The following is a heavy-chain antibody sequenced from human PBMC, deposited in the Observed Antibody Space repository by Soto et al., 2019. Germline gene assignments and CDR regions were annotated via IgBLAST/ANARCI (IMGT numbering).Heavy chain of an antibody. CDR1: GGSIHDYY. J-gene: IGHJ4*02. CDR3: ARVNRGAFDH. CDR2: IFYTGST. Sequence: QVQLQESGPGLVKPSQPLSLTCTVSGGSIHDYYWVWIRQPPGKGLEWIGSIFYTGSTNYNPSLKSRVTLSLATSKNQCSLNLSSVTAADTAVDYCARVNRGAFDHWGQGALVTVSS. V-gene: IGHV4-59*01.